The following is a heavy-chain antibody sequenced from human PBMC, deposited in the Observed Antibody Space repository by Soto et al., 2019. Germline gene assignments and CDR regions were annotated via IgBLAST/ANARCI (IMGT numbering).Heavy chain of an antibody. Sequence: QVQLQESGPGLVKPSGTLSLTCAVSGGSISSSNWWSWVRQPPGKGLEWIGEIYHSGSTNYNPSLKSRVTISVDKSKNQFSLKLSAVTAADTAVYYCARDLPYGDYDYYYGMDVWGQGTTVTVSS. J-gene: IGHJ6*02. CDR2: IYHSGST. V-gene: IGHV4-4*02. D-gene: IGHD4-17*01. CDR1: GGSISSSNW. CDR3: ARDLPYGDYDYYYGMDV.